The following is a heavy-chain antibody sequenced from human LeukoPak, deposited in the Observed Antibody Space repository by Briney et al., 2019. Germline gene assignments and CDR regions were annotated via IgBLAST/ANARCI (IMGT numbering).Heavy chain of an antibody. Sequence: SETLSLTCTVSGGSISSSSYYWGWIRQPPGKGLEWIGSIYYSGSTYYNPSLKSRVTISVDTSKNQFSLKLSSVTAADTAVYYCAGGLPLQPGGWDYWGQGTLVTVSS. J-gene: IGHJ4*02. V-gene: IGHV4-39*01. D-gene: IGHD3-16*01. CDR1: GGSISSSSYY. CDR3: AGGLPLQPGGWDY. CDR2: IYYSGST.